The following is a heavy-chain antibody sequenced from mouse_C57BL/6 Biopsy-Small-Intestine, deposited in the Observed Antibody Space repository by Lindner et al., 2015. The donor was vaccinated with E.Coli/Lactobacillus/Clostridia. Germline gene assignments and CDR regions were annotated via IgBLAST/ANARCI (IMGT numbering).Heavy chain of an antibody. CDR1: GYTFSSHG. CDR2: ISVYNGNT. V-gene: IGHV1-4*01. J-gene: IGHJ2*01. Sequence: SVKVSCKASGYTFSSHGIIWVRQAPGQGLEWVGWISVYNGNTNYAEKFQGRVTMTTDTSTSTAYMELRSLKSDDTAVYYCARDNYDTSAYRLNYFDDWGQGTLVTVSS. D-gene: IGHD2-4*01. CDR3: ARDNYDTSAYRLNYFDD.